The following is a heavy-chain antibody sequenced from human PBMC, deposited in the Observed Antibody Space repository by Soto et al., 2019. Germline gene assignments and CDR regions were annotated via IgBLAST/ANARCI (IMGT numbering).Heavy chain of an antibody. V-gene: IGHV3-15*01. Sequence: GGSLRLSCAASGFTFSNAWMSWVRQAPGKGLEWVGRIKSKTDGGTTDYAAPVKGRFTISRDDSKNTLYLQMNSLKTEDTAMYYCTTEYSSSWHFDYWGQGTLVTVSS. D-gene: IGHD6-13*01. CDR1: GFTFSNAW. CDR3: TTEYSSSWHFDY. J-gene: IGHJ4*02. CDR2: IKSKTDGGTT.